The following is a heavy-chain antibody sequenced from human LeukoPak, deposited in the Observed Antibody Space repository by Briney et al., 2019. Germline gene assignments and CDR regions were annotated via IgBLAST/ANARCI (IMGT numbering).Heavy chain of an antibody. CDR2: INPNSGGT. D-gene: IGHD3-22*01. CDR1: GYTVTGYY. J-gene: IGHJ4*02. V-gene: IGHV1-2*02. CDR3: ARVSITEYYDSSGYYYSPDGTFDY. Sequence: ASVKVSCKASGYTVTGYYMHWVRQAPGQGLEWMGWINPNSGGTNYAPKFQGRVTMTRDTSISTAYMELSRLRSDDTAVYYCARVSITEYYDSSGYYYSPDGTFDYWGQGTLVTVSS.